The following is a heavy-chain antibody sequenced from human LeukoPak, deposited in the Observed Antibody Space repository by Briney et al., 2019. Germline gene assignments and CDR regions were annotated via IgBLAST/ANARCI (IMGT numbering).Heavy chain of an antibody. CDR3: ARPGGVWFGELGLGGMAF. V-gene: IGHV1-8*01. CDR2: VNPNSGNT. CDR1: GYTFTSYD. Sequence: ASVNVSCKSSGYTFTSYDINWVRQATGQGLEWVGWVNPNSGNTGYAQKFQGRVTMTRNTSITTAYMELSGLTFEDTAVYYCARPGGVWFGELGLGGMAFWGQGTTVTVSS. D-gene: IGHD3-10*01. J-gene: IGHJ6*02.